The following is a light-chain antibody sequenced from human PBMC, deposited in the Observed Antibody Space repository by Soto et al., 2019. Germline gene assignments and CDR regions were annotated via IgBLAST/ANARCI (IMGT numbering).Light chain of an antibody. V-gene: IGKV1-39*01. Sequence: EIPMNQSPSSLSASVGDRVTLICRATQSVNTYLHWYQQKAGQAPKLLIYAASNLQSGVPSRFGGREYGTAFTLTMESLQPEDVTTYYCPQSYSTPITFGSGTRLEIK. CDR3: PQSYSTPIT. CDR2: AAS. J-gene: IGKJ5*01. CDR1: QSVNTY.